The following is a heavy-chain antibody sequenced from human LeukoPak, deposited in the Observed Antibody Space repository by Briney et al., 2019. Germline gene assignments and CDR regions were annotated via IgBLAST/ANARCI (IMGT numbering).Heavy chain of an antibody. CDR1: GDSVSSNSAT. CDR3: RAPHGSGCDY. V-gene: IGHV6-1*01. CDR2: TYYRSKWYN. D-gene: IGHD6-19*01. J-gene: IGHJ4*02. Sequence: SQTLSLTCAISGDSVSSNSATWIWIRQSPSRGLEWLGRTYYRSKWYNDYGLSVKSRITVNPDTSKNQFSLQLNSVTPEDTAVYCARAPHGSGCDYWSQGALVTVSS.